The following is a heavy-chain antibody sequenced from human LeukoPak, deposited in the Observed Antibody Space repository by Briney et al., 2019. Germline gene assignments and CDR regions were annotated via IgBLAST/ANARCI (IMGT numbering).Heavy chain of an antibody. CDR1: GGSINSYY. V-gene: IGHV4-59*12. CDR2: IFFSGST. J-gene: IGHJ4*02. CDR3: ARVLLHAFDY. D-gene: IGHD3-22*01. Sequence: SETLSLTCTVSGGSINSYYWSWIRQPPGKGLEWIGYIFFSGSTNYNPSLKSRVTMSVDTSKNQFSLKLSSVTAADTAVYYCARVLLHAFDYWGQGTLVTVSS.